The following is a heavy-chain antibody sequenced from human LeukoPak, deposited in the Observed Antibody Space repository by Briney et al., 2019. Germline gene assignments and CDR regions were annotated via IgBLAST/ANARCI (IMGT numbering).Heavy chain of an antibody. CDR2: IKEDGSEK. CDR1: GFTFVTYS. Sequence: GGSLRLSCAASGFTFVTYSMSWVRQAPGKGLEWVANIKEDGSEKYYVDSVKGRFTISRDNAKNSVYLQMNSLRAEDTAVYYCARDNGFWGQGTLVTVSS. J-gene: IGHJ4*02. V-gene: IGHV3-7*03. D-gene: IGHD2-8*01. CDR3: ARDNGF.